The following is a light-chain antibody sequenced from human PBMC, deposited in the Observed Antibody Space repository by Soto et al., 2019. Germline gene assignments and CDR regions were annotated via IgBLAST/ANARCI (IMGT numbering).Light chain of an antibody. CDR1: TGTVTSGYF. CDR3: LLYYGDVNWV. J-gene: IGLJ3*02. V-gene: IGLV7-43*01. Sequence: QAVVTQEPSLTVPPGGTVTLTCASSTGTVTSGYFPSWFQKKPGQAPRALIYSTSNRHSWTPARFSGSFLGGKAALTLSAVQPEDEADYYCLLYYGDVNWVFGGGTKLTVL. CDR2: STS.